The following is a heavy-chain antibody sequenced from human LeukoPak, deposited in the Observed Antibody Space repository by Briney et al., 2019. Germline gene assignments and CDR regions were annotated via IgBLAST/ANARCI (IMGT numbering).Heavy chain of an antibody. CDR1: GYTFTSYA. D-gene: IGHD5-12*01. Sequence: ASVKVSCKASGYTFTSYAMNWVRQAPGQGLEWMGWINTNTRNPTYAQGFTGRFVFSLDTSVSTAYLQICSLKAEDTAVYYCARGYIKSWFDPWGQGTLVTVSS. CDR2: INTNTRNP. J-gene: IGHJ5*02. V-gene: IGHV7-4-1*01. CDR3: ARGYIKSWFDP.